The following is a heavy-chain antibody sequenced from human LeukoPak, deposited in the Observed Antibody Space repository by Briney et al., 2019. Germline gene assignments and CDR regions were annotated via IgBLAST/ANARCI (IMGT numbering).Heavy chain of an antibody. D-gene: IGHD3-10*01. Sequence: PGGSLRLSCAASGFTFTNYGMHWVRQAPGKGLEWVAVVSSDATNKYYADSVKGRFTISRENSKNTLYLQMNSLRGEDTAVCYCAKGRVWFGELLFTMDVWGQGTTVTVSS. CDR3: AKGRVWFGELLFTMDV. J-gene: IGHJ6*02. V-gene: IGHV3-30*18. CDR1: GFTFTNYG. CDR2: VSSDATNK.